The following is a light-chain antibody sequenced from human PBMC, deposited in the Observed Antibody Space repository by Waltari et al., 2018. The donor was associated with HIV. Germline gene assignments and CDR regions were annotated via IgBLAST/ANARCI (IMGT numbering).Light chain of an antibody. CDR3: QQDGSSPQYT. Sequence: EIVLTQSPGTLSLSPGERATLSCRASQSVSSNYLAWYQQKPGQAPRLLIYGASRRATGIPDRFSGSGSGTDFTLIISRLEPEDFAVYYCQQDGSSPQYTFGQGTKLEI. CDR2: GAS. J-gene: IGKJ2*01. CDR1: QSVSSNY. V-gene: IGKV3-20*01.